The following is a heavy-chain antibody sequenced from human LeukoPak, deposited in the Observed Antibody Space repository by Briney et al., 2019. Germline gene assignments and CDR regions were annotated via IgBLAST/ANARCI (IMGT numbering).Heavy chain of an antibody. D-gene: IGHD3-22*01. J-gene: IGHJ4*02. CDR2: ISSSSSYI. CDR1: GFTFSSYS. V-gene: IGHV3-21*01. Sequence: GGSLRLSCAASGFTFSSYSMNWVRQAPGKGLEWVSSISSSSSYIYYADSVKGRFTISRDNAKNSLYLQMNSLRAEDTAVYYRAIETHYYDSSGYIGDYWGQGTLVTVSS. CDR3: AIETHYYDSSGYIGDY.